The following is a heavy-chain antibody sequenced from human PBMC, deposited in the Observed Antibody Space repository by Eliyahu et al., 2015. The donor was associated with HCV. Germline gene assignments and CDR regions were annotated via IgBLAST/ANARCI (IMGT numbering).Heavy chain of an antibody. CDR2: ITPVFGTA. J-gene: IGHJ4*02. CDR3: AREGGDYCSGGNCFFLY. D-gene: IGHD2-15*01. CDR1: GGTFSRSA. Sequence: QVQLVQSGAEVKKPGSSVKVSCKASGGTFSRSAISWVRQAPGQGLEWMGRITPVFGTANYAQKFQGRVAITADESTNIVYMELNSLRSEDTAVYYCAREGGDYCSGGNCFFLYWGQGTLVTVSS. V-gene: IGHV1-69*18.